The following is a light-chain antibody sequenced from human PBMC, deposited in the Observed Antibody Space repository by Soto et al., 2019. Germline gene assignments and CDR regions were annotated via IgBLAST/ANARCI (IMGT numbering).Light chain of an antibody. CDR3: ATWDSSLGALV. J-gene: IGLJ3*02. V-gene: IGLV1-51*01. CDR2: DNN. CDR1: SSNIGNNF. Sequence: QSVLTKPPSVSAAPGQTVTISCSGSSSNIGNNFVSWYQQLPGTAPKLLIYDNNNRPSGIPDRFSGSMSVTSATLGITGLQTLDEALYFCATWDSSLGALVFGGVTQLTVL.